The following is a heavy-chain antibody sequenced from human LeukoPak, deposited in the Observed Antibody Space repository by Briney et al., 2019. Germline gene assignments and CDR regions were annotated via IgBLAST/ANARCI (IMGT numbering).Heavy chain of an antibody. Sequence: ASVKVSCKASGYNFIAYYIQWVRQAPGQGLEWMGWISAYNGNTNYAQKLQGRVTMTTDTSTSTAYMELRSLRSDDTAVYYCARDGDSSGYGYYYYYMDVWGKGTTVTVSS. D-gene: IGHD3-22*01. J-gene: IGHJ6*03. CDR1: GYNFIAYY. CDR2: ISAYNGNT. V-gene: IGHV1-18*01. CDR3: ARDGDSSGYGYYYYYMDV.